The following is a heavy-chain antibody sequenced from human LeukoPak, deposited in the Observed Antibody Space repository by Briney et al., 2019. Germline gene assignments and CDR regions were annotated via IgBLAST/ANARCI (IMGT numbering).Heavy chain of an antibody. J-gene: IGHJ5*02. D-gene: IGHD3-16*01. CDR3: ARSYDTDAYHNNWFDP. Sequence: SETLSLTCSVSGGSISSYYWSWIRQSPGKGLEWIGYIYYSGTTNYNPSLKGRVTISVDTSRQQFSLKLSSVTAADTAVYYCARSYDTDAYHNNWFDPWGQGTLVTVSS. CDR1: GGSISSYY. V-gene: IGHV4-59*08. CDR2: IYYSGTT.